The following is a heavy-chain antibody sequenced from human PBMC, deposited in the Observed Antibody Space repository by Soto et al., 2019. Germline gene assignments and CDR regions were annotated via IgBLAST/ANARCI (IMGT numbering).Heavy chain of an antibody. V-gene: IGHV1-46*01. CDR3: ARDVGSYFYGMDV. Sequence: ASVKVSCKASGYTFTSYYMHWVRQAPGQGLEWMGIINPSGGSTSYAQKFQGRVTMTTDTSTTTAYMELRSLRSDDTAVYYCARDVGSYFYGMDVWGQGTTVTVSS. J-gene: IGHJ6*02. CDR1: GYTFTSYY. CDR2: INPSGGST. D-gene: IGHD1-26*01.